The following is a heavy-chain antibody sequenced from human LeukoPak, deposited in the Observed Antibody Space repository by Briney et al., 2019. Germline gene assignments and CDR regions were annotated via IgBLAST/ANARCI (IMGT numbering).Heavy chain of an antibody. CDR3: ARDQMDRGGIVAFDP. D-gene: IGHD3-10*01. CDR1: CGSISSGSYY. J-gene: IGHJ5*02. Sequence: SQTLSLTCTVSCGSISSGSYYWSWIPPPAGKGLEWIGRIYTSGSNNYHPSLKSRVPISVDTSKNQFSLKLSSVTAADTAVYYCARDQMDRGGIVAFDPWGQGTLVTVSS. CDR2: IYTSGSN. V-gene: IGHV4-61*02.